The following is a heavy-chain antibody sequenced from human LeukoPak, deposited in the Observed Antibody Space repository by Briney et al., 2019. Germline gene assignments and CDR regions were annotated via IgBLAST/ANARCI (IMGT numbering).Heavy chain of an antibody. CDR3: ARAGDYGDGWFDP. V-gene: IGHV1-69*06. CDR1: GGTFSSYA. CDR2: IIPIFGTA. J-gene: IGHJ5*02. D-gene: IGHD4-17*01. Sequence: SVKVSCKASGGTFSSYAISWVRQARGQGLEWMGGIIPIFGTANYAQKFQGRVTITADKSTSTAYMELSSLRSEDTAVYYCARAGDYGDGWFDPWGQGTLVTVSS.